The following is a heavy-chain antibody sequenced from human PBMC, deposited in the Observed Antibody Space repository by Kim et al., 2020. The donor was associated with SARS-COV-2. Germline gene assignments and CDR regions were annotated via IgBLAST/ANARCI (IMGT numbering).Heavy chain of an antibody. Sequence: GGSLRLSCAASGFTFSSYWMHWVRQAPGKGLVWVSRINSDGSSTSYADSVKGRFTISRDNAKNTLYLQMNSLRAEDTAVYYCARKRTVRGFDYWGQGTLVTVSS. V-gene: IGHV3-74*01. CDR2: INSDGSST. J-gene: IGHJ4*02. D-gene: IGHD1-1*01. CDR3: ARKRTVRGFDY. CDR1: GFTFSSYW.